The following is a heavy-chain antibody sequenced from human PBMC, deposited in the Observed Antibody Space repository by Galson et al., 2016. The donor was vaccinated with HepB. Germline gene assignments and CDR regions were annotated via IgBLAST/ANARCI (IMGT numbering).Heavy chain of an antibody. D-gene: IGHD7-27*01. CDR1: GFTFSTYA. CDR2: ISSNGNDI. V-gene: IGHV3-30*18. J-gene: IGHJ4*02. CDR3: VKDKENWGALDF. Sequence: SLRLSCAASGFTFSTYAMHWVRQAPGKGLDWVAVISSNGNDIYYGDSVKCRFNISKDSSKNTLYLQMNSLRDAETAVYYCVKDKENWGALDFWGQGTLVTVSS.